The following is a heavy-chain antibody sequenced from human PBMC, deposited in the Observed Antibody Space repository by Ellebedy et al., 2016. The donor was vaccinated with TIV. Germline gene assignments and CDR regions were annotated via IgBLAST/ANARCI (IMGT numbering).Heavy chain of an antibody. CDR2: IYPGDSDT. D-gene: IGHD3-9*01. CDR3: ARSHYDILTGYSRQSDY. Sequence: GESLKISCKGSGYSFSSYWIGWVRQMPGKGLEWMGIIYPGDSDTRYSPPFLGQVTISANKSISTAYLQWSSLKASDTAIYYCARSHYDILTGYSRQSDYWGQGTLVTVSS. CDR1: GYSFSSYW. J-gene: IGHJ4*02. V-gene: IGHV5-51*01.